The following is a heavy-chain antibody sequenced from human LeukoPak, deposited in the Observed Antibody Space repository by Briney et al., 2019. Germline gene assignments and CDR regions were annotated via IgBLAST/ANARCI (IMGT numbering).Heavy chain of an antibody. Sequence: PGGSLRLSCAASGFTFTNYAMTWVRQAPGKGLEWVSGINNSGGSRYYADSVKGRFTISRDNFKNTLYLQMDSLRAEDTAVYYCAKDRDFWSGQADYWGQGTLVTVSS. CDR3: AKDRDFWSGQADY. CDR1: GFTFTNYA. V-gene: IGHV3-23*01. D-gene: IGHD3-3*01. CDR2: INNSGGSR. J-gene: IGHJ4*02.